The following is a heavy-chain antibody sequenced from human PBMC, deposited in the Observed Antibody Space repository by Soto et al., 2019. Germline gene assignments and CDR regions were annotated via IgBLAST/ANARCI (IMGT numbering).Heavy chain of an antibody. CDR1: GFTVSSNY. Sequence: EVQLVESGGGLDQPGGSLRLSCAASGFTVSSNYMSWVRQAPGKGLEWVSVIYSGGSTYYADSVKGRFTISRHNSKNTLYLQMNSLRAEDTAVYYCARESYIAAAGTFDYWGQGTLVTVSS. J-gene: IGHJ4*02. CDR3: ARESYIAAAGTFDY. CDR2: IYSGGST. D-gene: IGHD6-13*01. V-gene: IGHV3-53*04.